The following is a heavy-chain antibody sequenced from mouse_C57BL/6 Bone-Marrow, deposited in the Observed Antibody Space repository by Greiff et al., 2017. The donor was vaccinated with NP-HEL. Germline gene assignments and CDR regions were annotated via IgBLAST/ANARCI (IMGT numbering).Heavy chain of an antibody. CDR2: IYPRSGNT. V-gene: IGHV1-81*01. Sequence: QVQLKESGAELARPGASVKLSCKASGYTFTSYGISWVKQRTGQGLEWIGEIYPRSGNTYYNEKFKGKATLTADKSSSTAYMELRSLTSEDSAVYFCALLFAYWGQGTLVTVSA. CDR1: GYTFTSYG. CDR3: ALLFAY. J-gene: IGHJ3*01. D-gene: IGHD1-1*01.